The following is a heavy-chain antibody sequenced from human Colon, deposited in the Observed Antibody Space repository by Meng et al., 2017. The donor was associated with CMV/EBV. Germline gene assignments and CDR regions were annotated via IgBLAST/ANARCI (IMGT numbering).Heavy chain of an antibody. CDR1: GYTFTSYD. J-gene: IGHJ3*02. CDR2: MNPNSGNT. Sequence: ASVPVSCKASGYTFTSYDINWVRQATGQGLEWMGWMNPNSGNTGYAQKFQGRVTMTRNTSISTAYMELSSLRSEDTAVYYCARPNPGSSSWGYAFDIWGQGTMVTVSS. V-gene: IGHV1-8*01. D-gene: IGHD6-13*01. CDR3: ARPNPGSSSWGYAFDI.